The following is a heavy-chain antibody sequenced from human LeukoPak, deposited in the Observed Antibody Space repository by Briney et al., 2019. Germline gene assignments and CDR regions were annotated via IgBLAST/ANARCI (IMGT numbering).Heavy chain of an antibody. CDR1: GFTFSSYS. CDR3: ARMYSSGWLMREADAFDI. V-gene: IGHV3-21*01. J-gene: IGHJ3*02. D-gene: IGHD6-19*01. CDR2: ISSSSSYI. Sequence: GRSLRLSCASSGFTFSSYSMNWVRQAPGKGVEWVSSISSSSSYIYYADSVKGRFTISRDNAKNSLYLQMNSLRAEDTAVYYCARMYSSGWLMREADAFDIWGQGTMVTVSS.